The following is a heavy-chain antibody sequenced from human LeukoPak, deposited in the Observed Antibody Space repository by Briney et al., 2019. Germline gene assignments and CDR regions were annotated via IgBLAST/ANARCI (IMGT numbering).Heavy chain of an antibody. J-gene: IGHJ3*02. CDR1: GSSISSYY. Sequence: SETLSLTCTVSGSSISSYYWSWIRQPPGKGLEWIGYIYYSGSTNYNPSLKSRVTISVDTSKNQFSLKLSSVTAADTAVYYCARSLGYCSSTSCSGAFDIWGQGTMVTVSS. V-gene: IGHV4-59*01. CDR2: IYYSGST. D-gene: IGHD2-2*01. CDR3: ARSLGYCSSTSCSGAFDI.